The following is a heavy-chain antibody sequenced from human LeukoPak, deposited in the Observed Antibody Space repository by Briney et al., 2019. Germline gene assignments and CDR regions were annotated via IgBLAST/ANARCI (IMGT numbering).Heavy chain of an antibody. CDR2: IYYSGST. V-gene: IGHV4-31*03. Sequence: SETLSLTCTVSGGSISSGGYYWRWIRQHPGKGLERIGYIYYSGSTYYNPSLKSRVTISVDSSKNQFSLKLSSVTATDTAVYYCARDGGCSSTSCYFDYWGQGTLVTVSS. J-gene: IGHJ4*02. CDR1: GGSISSGGYY. D-gene: IGHD2-2*01. CDR3: ARDGGCSSTSCYFDY.